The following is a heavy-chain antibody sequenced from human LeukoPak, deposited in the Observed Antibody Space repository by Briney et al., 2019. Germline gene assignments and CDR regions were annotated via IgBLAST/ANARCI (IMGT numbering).Heavy chain of an antibody. V-gene: IGHV5-51*01. D-gene: IGHD2-2*01. CDR3: ARGGRGSCTSTSCYTNYMDV. CDR1: GSSFATHW. CDR2: TYPGDSDT. Sequence: GESLNISCKGSGSSFATHWIGWVRQLPGKGLEWMGITYPGDSDTRYRPSSQGQATISAAKSISNAYLQWGSLKASDTATYYCARGGRGSCTSTSCYTNYMDVWGKGTTVTVSS. J-gene: IGHJ6*03.